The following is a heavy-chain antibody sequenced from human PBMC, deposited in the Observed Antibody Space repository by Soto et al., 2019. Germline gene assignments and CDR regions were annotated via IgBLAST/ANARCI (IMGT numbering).Heavy chain of an antibody. V-gene: IGHV4-34*01. CDR3: ARERRYYDFWSGLDAFDI. Sequence: SETLSLTCAVYGGSFSGYYWSWIRQPPGKGLEWIGEINHSGSTNYNPSPKSRVTISVDTSKNQFSLKLSSVTAADAAVYYCARERRYYDFWSGLDAFDIWGQGTMVTVSS. J-gene: IGHJ3*02. CDR2: INHSGST. D-gene: IGHD3-3*01. CDR1: GGSFSGYY.